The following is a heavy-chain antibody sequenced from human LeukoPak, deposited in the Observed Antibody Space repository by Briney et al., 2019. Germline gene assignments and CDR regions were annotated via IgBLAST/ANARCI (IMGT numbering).Heavy chain of an antibody. CDR1: GGSISSGGYY. V-gene: IGHV4-31*03. J-gene: IGHJ5*02. D-gene: IGHD2-21*02. CDR2: IYYSGST. CDR3: ARGLLFSWFDP. Sequence: SETLSLTCTVSGGSISSGGYYWSWLRRHPGKGLEWIGYIYYSGSTYYNPSLKSRVTISVDTSKNQFSLKLSSVTAADTAVYYCARGLLFSWFDPWGQGTLVTVSS.